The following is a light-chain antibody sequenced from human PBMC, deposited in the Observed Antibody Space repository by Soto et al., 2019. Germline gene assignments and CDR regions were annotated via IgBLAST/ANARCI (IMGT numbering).Light chain of an antibody. CDR3: ISYRPSSILV. V-gene: IGLV2-14*03. Sequence: QSALTQPASVSGSPGQSITISCTGTSSDVGGYNYVSWYQQHPGKAPKLMIYDVSNRLSGVSNRFSGSKSGNTASLTISGRQAVDEADYYCISYRPSSILVFGGGTKLTVL. J-gene: IGLJ3*02. CDR2: DVS. CDR1: SSDVGGYNY.